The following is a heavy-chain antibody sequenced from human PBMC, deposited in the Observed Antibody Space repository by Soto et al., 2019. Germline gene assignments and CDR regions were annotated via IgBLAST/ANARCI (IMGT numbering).Heavy chain of an antibody. CDR2: INPNSGGT. Sequence: ASLKVSCKASGYTFTGYYMHWVRQAPGQGLEWMGWINPNSGGTNYAQKFQGWVTMTRDTSISTAYMELSRLRSDDTAVYYCARMRYSSSSYYYYYYGMDVWGQGTAVTVSS. J-gene: IGHJ6*02. D-gene: IGHD6-6*01. CDR3: ARMRYSSSSYYYYYYGMDV. V-gene: IGHV1-2*04. CDR1: GYTFTGYY.